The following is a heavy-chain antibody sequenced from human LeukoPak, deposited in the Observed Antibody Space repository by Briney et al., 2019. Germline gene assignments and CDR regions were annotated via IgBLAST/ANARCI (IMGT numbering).Heavy chain of an antibody. Sequence: SGTPSLTRPVSGGSKSSGSFYWGWIPQPPREGLEGVGRIYISGSTKYKPPLKRRGTKKLDTPKKQVSPKLNPLTPPGTAGDYCARLPINITVVRGVMFAFDIWGQGTMVTVSS. CDR3: ARLPINITVVRGVMFAFDI. CDR1: GGSKSSGSFY. CDR2: IYISGST. D-gene: IGHD3-10*01. J-gene: IGHJ3*02. V-gene: IGHV4-61*02.